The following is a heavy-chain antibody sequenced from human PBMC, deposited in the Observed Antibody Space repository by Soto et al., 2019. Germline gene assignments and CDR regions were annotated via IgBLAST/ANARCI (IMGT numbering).Heavy chain of an antibody. V-gene: IGHV6-1*01. CDR3: ARDLPRYWISTSCYIYFCFDR. D-gene: IGHD2-2*02. J-gene: IGHJ5*02. Sequence: SQTLSLTCAISGDSVSSNSAAWNWIRQSPSRGLEWLGRTYYRSKWYNDYAVSVKSRITINPDTSKNQFSLQLNSVTPEDTAVYYCARDLPRYWISTSCYIYFCFDRSCQATLVNV. CDR2: TYYRSKWYN. CDR1: GDSVSSNSAA.